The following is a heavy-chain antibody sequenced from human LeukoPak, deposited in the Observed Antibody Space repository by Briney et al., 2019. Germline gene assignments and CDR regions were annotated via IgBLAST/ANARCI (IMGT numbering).Heavy chain of an antibody. J-gene: IGHJ4*02. V-gene: IGHV4-59*12. Sequence: ASETLSLTCTVSGGSISSYYWSWIRQPPGKGLEWIGYIYYSGSTNYNPSLKSRVTMSVDTSKNQFSLKLSSVTAADTAVYYCARAKGGYLFDYWGQGTLVTVSS. CDR2: IYYSGST. CDR3: ARAKGGYLFDY. D-gene: IGHD3-22*01. CDR1: GGSISSYY.